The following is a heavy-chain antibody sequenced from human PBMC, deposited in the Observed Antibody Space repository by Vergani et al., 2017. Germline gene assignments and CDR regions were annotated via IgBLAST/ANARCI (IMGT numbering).Heavy chain of an antibody. D-gene: IGHD6-13*01. CDR2: ISAYNGNT. CDR3: ARDLFGYSHYGMDV. J-gene: IGHJ6*02. V-gene: IGHV1-18*01. CDR1: GFTFSSYG. Sequence: VQLVESGGGLVKPGGSLRLSCAASGFTFSSYGISWVRQAPGQGLEWMGWISAYNGNTNYAQKLQGRVTMTTDTSTSTAYMELRSLRSDDTAVYYCARDLFGYSHYGMDVWGQGTTVTVSS.